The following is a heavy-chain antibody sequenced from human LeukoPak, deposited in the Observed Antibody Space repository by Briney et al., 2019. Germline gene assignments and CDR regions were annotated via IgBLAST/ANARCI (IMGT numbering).Heavy chain of an antibody. CDR3: ARALDHIVATWYYYYMDV. J-gene: IGHJ6*03. Sequence: GGSLRLSCAASGFTFSSYSMNWVRQAPGKGLEWVSSISSSSSYIYYADSVKGRFTISRDNAKNSLYLQMNSLRAEDTAVYYCARALDHIVATWYYYYMDVWGKGTTVTVSS. CDR1: GFTFSSYS. CDR2: ISSSSSYI. D-gene: IGHD5-12*01. V-gene: IGHV3-21*01.